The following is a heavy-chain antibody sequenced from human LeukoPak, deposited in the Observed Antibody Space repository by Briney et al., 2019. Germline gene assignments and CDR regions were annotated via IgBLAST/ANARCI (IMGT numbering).Heavy chain of an antibody. CDR2: INPNSGGT. CDR3: ARPAAAAGRGSDAFDI. J-gene: IGHJ3*02. CDR1: GYTFTGYY. D-gene: IGHD6-13*01. V-gene: IGHV1-2*02. Sequence: ASVKVSCKASGYTFTGYYMHWVRQAPGQGLEWMGWINPNSGGTNYAQKFQGRVTMTRDTSISTAYMELSRLRSDDTAVYYCARPAAAAGRGSDAFDIWGQGTMVTVSS.